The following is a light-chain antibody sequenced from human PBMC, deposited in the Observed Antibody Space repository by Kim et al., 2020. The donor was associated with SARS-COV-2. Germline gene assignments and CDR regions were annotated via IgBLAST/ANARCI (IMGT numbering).Light chain of an antibody. Sequence: SGSPGQTASITCSGDKLGDKYACWYQQKPGQSPVLVIYQDSKRPSGIPERFSGSNSGNTATLTISGTQAMDEADYYCQAWDSSTGVFGTGTKSPS. J-gene: IGLJ1*01. CDR2: QDS. CDR3: QAWDSSTGV. V-gene: IGLV3-1*01. CDR1: KLGDKY.